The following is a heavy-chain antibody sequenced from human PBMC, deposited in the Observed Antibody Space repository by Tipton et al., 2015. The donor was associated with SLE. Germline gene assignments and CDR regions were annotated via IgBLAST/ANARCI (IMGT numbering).Heavy chain of an antibody. V-gene: IGHV4-59*02. CDR3: ARLGPYDSSGFIRGALDL. CDR1: GDSVKSRY. Sequence: TLSLTCTVSGDSVKSRYWIWVRQPAGRGLEWLAYRFHDGNINYNPSLKTRLTMSVDTSRDQFSLTLNSVTAADTGIYYCARLGPYDSSGFIRGALDLWGQGTRVTVSS. J-gene: IGHJ3*01. D-gene: IGHD3-22*01. CDR2: RFHDGNI.